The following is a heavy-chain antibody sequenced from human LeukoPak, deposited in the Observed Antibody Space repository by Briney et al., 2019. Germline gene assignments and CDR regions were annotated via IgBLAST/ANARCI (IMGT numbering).Heavy chain of an antibody. CDR1: GISFSGYA. Sequence: GGSLRLSCAASGISFSGYAMNWVRQGPGKGLEWVSSISGSDGRTHYAESVKGRFIISRDKSKNTLYLQMNSLRAEDTAVYYCAKEVSGMDVWGQGTTVTVSS. CDR3: AKEVSGMDV. CDR2: ISGSDGRT. V-gene: IGHV3-23*01. D-gene: IGHD2-21*01. J-gene: IGHJ6*02.